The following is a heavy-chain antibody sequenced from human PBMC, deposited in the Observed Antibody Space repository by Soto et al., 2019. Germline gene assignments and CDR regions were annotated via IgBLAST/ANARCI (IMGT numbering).Heavy chain of an antibody. CDR3: ATLWFGELLPYNWFDP. D-gene: IGHD3-10*01. Sequence: QLQLQESGPGLVKPSETLSLTCTVSGGSISSSSYYWGWIRQPPGKGLEWIGSIYYSGSTYYNPSLKSRVPISVDTSKNQVSLKLSSVTAADTAVYYCATLWFGELLPYNWFDPWGQGTLVTVSS. CDR1: GGSISSSSYY. J-gene: IGHJ5*02. CDR2: IYYSGST. V-gene: IGHV4-39*01.